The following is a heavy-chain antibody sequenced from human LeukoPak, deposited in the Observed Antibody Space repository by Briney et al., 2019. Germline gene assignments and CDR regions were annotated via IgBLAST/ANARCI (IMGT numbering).Heavy chain of an antibody. CDR3: ARGQLLRCSGGSCYFDY. D-gene: IGHD2-15*01. CDR1: GYTFTSYA. CDR2: INAGNGNT. J-gene: IGHJ4*02. V-gene: IGHV1-3*01. Sequence: ASVKVSCKASGYTFTSYAMHWVRQAPGQSLEWMGWINAGNGNTKYSQKFQGRVTITRDTSASTAYMELSSLRSEDTAVYYCARGQLLRCSGGSCYFDYWGQGTLVTVSS.